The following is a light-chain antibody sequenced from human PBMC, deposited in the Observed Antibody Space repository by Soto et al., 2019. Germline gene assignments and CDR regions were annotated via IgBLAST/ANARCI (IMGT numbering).Light chain of an antibody. J-gene: IGLJ1*01. Sequence: QSVLTQPASVSGSPGQSITISCTGTSSDVGGYNYVSWYQQHPGKAPKLMIYDVTNRPSGVSNRFSGSKSGNTVSLTISGLQAEDEADYYCSSYTSSGTQVFGTGTKLTVL. CDR3: SSYTSSGTQV. CDR2: DVT. CDR1: SSDVGGYNY. V-gene: IGLV2-14*03.